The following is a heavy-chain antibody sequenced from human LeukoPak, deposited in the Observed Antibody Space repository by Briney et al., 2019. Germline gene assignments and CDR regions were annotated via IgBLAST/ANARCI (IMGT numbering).Heavy chain of an antibody. D-gene: IGHD1-20*01. J-gene: IGHJ4*02. Sequence: SETLSLTCTVSGGSISSYYWSWIRQPPGKGLEWIGYIYYSGSTNYNPSLKSRVTISVDTSKNQFSLKLSSVTAADTAVYYCARFWAPQRGITGTYYFDYWGQGTLVTVSS. CDR3: ARFWAPQRGITGTYYFDY. CDR2: IYYSGST. V-gene: IGHV4-59*01. CDR1: GGSISSYY.